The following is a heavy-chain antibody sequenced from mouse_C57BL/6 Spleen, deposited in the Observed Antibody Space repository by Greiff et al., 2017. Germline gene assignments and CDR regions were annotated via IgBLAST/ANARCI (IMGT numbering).Heavy chain of an antibody. Sequence: EVQLQQSGPELVKPGASVKISCKASGYSFTDYNMNWVKQSNGKSLEWIGVINPNYGTTSYNQKFKGKATLTVDQSSSTAYMQLNSLTSEDSAVXDCAREDSGSEYYYAMDYWGQGTTVTVSS. J-gene: IGHJ4*01. V-gene: IGHV1-39*01. D-gene: IGHD1-1*01. CDR2: INPNYGTT. CDR1: GYSFTDYN. CDR3: AREDSGSEYYYAMDY.